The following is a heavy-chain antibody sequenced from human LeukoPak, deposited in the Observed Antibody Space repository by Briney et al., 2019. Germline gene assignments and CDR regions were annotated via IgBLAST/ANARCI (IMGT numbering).Heavy chain of an antibody. CDR2: INHSGST. V-gene: IGHV4-34*01. Sequence: PSETLSLTCAVYGGSFSSYYWSWLRQPPGKGLEWIGEINHSGSTNYNPSLKSRVTISVDTSKNQFSLNLSSVTAADTAVYYCASRGSGWYGWGQGTLVTVSS. D-gene: IGHD6-19*01. J-gene: IGHJ4*02. CDR1: GGSFSSYY. CDR3: ASRGSGWYG.